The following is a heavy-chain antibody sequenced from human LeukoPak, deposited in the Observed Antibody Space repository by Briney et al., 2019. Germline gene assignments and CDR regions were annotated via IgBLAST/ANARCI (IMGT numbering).Heavy chain of an antibody. D-gene: IGHD4-17*01. J-gene: IGHJ5*02. CDR2: IYYSGSS. CDR3: ARRLRQNLFDP. Sequence: SETLSLTCTASGVSISSDYWSWIRLPPGKGLEWISYIYYSGSSNYNPSLKSRVTMSVDTSKNQFSLKLTSVTAADTAVYYCARRLRQNLFDPWGQGTLVTVSS. CDR1: GVSISSDY. V-gene: IGHV4-59*08.